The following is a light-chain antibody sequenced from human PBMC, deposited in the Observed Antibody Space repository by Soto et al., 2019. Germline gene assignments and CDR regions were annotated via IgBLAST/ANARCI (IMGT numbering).Light chain of an antibody. CDR3: QQLFDPPIT. Sequence: DIQLTQSPSFLSPSIGESVTITCRASQAISTSLAWYQVKPGKAPKLLIYAASTLESGVPSRFRATVSGTEFSLTITSLQPEDFATYYCQQLFDPPITFGQGTRLEIK. J-gene: IGKJ5*01. CDR2: AAS. CDR1: QAISTS. V-gene: IGKV1-9*01.